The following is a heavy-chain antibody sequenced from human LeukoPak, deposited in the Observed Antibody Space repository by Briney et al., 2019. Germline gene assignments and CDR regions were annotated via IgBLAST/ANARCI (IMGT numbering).Heavy chain of an antibody. V-gene: IGHV4-59*01. CDR2: IYYSGST. Sequence: PSETLSLTCTVSGGSISSYYWSWIRQPPGKGLEWIGYIYYSGSTNYNPSLKSRVTISVDTSENQFSLKLSSVTAADTAVYYCARDYGGGYCSSTSCQSRFDPWGQGTLVTVSS. CDR1: GGSISSYY. D-gene: IGHD2-2*01. CDR3: ARDYGGGYCSSTSCQSRFDP. J-gene: IGHJ5*02.